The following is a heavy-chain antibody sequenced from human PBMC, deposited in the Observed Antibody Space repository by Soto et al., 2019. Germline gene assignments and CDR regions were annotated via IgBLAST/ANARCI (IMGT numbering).Heavy chain of an antibody. CDR2: ISYDGSNK. J-gene: IGHJ3*02. CDR1: GFTFSSYG. D-gene: IGHD2-2*01. Sequence: QVQLVESGGGVVQPGRSLRLSCAASGFTFSSYGMHWVRQAPGKGLEWVAVISYDGSNKYYADSVKGRFTISRDNSKNTLYLQMKSLRAEDTAVYYCAKDANQLLSGAFDIWGQGTMVTVSS. V-gene: IGHV3-30*18. CDR3: AKDANQLLSGAFDI.